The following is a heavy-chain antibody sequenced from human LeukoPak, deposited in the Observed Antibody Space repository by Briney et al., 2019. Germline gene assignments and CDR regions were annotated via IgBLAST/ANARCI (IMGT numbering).Heavy chain of an antibody. Sequence: GESLKISCKGSGYSFTNYWIGWVRHMPGQGLEWMGIIYPGDSDTRYSPSFQGQVTMSADKSISTAYLQWSSLKASDTAMYYCARQTRYCGGDCNSFDYWGKGTLVTDSP. CDR3: ARQTRYCGGDCNSFDY. CDR1: GYSFTNYW. J-gene: IGHJ4*02. D-gene: IGHD2-21*02. CDR2: IYPGDSDT. V-gene: IGHV5-51*01.